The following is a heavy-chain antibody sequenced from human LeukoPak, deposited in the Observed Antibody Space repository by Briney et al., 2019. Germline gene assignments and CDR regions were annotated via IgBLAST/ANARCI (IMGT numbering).Heavy chain of an antibody. CDR2: IKQDGSEK. CDR1: GFTFSSYW. V-gene: IGHV3-7*01. Sequence: PGGSLRLSCAASGFTFSSYWMSWVRQAPGKRLEWVANIKQDGSEKYYVDSVKGRFTISRDNAKNSLYLQMDSLRAEDTAVYYCARGRIQLWLPEYYFDYWGQGTLVTVSS. CDR3: ARGRIQLWLPEYYFDY. D-gene: IGHD5-18*01. J-gene: IGHJ4*02.